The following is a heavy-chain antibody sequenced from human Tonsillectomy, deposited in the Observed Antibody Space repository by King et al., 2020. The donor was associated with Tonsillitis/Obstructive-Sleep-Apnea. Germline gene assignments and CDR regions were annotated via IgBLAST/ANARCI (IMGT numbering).Heavy chain of an antibody. D-gene: IGHD5-18*01. CDR2: ISSSSSYI. J-gene: IGHJ1*01. CDR3: MVARGYTYGPLDR. V-gene: IGHV3-21*01. Sequence: VQLVESGGGLVKPGGSLRLSCAASTFTFSTWGMNWVRQAPGKGLEWVSSISSSSSYIYYADSVKGRFTISRDNAKSSLYLQMNSLRAEDTAVYYCMVARGYTYGPLDRWGQGTLVTVSS. CDR1: TFTFSTWG.